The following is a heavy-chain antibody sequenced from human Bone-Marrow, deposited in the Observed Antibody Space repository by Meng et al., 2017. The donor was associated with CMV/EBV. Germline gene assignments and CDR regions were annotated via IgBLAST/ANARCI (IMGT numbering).Heavy chain of an antibody. CDR3: AGHKASGNWFDP. D-gene: IGHD3-10*01. Sequence: SVKVSCKASGGTFSSYTISWVRQAPGQGLEWMGRIIPILGIANYAQKFQGRVTITADESTSTAYMELSSLRSEDTAVYYCAGHKASGNWFDPWGQGTLVTISS. CDR1: GGTFSSYT. CDR2: IIPILGIA. V-gene: IGHV1-69*02. J-gene: IGHJ5*02.